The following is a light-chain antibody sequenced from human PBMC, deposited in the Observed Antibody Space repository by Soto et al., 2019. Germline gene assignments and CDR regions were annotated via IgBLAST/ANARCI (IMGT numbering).Light chain of an antibody. CDR2: GAS. CDR3: QRSGS. Sequence: DIVLTQSPATMSFSPGERDTRSCGASESVSYSYVAWYQQTPGHAPRLPIYGASSSATGIPDRFSGSGSGTAFTLPIRRLDPEDFAVYYCQRSGSFGQGTKVDIK. CDR1: ESVSYSY. V-gene: IGKV3-20*01. J-gene: IGKJ1*01.